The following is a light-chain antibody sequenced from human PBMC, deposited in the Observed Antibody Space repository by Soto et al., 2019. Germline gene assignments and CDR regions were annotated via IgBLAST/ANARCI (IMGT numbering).Light chain of an antibody. V-gene: IGKV3-11*01. CDR2: DAS. Sequence: EIVLTQSPATLSLSPGERATLFCRASQSVSTYLAWYQQKTGQAPRLLIYDASNRATGIPARFSASGSGTDFSLTISSLEPEDFAVYYCQQRRSWPITFGQGTRLEIK. CDR1: QSVSTY. J-gene: IGKJ5*01. CDR3: QQRRSWPIT.